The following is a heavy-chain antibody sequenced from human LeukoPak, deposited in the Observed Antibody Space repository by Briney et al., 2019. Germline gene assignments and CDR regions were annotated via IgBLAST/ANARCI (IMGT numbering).Heavy chain of an antibody. CDR1: GFSFSSYS. CDR2: ISSSSSYI. V-gene: IGHV3-21*01. D-gene: IGHD1-26*01. J-gene: IGHJ4*02. Sequence: GGSLRLSCAASGFSFSSYSMNWVRQAPGKGLEWVSSISSSSSYIYYADSVKGRFTISRDNAKNSLYLQMNSLRAEDTAVYYCARDPGGGSYSDYWGQGTLVTVSS. CDR3: ARDPGGGSYSDY.